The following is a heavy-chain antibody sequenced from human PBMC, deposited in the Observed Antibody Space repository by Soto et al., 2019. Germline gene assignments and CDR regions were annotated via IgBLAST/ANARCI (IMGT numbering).Heavy chain of an antibody. CDR3: ARGARNYYYFDY. J-gene: IGHJ4*02. CDR1: GFIFSDYW. V-gene: IGHV3-74*01. D-gene: IGHD3-10*01. Sequence: EVQLVESGGGLVRPGGSLRLSCAASGFIFSDYWIHWVRQAPGKGLVWVSRIKSDEITTNYADSVWGRLTISRDNAKNTVYLQMNSLRAEDTAVYYCARGARNYYYFDYWGQGTLVTVSS. CDR2: IKSDEITT.